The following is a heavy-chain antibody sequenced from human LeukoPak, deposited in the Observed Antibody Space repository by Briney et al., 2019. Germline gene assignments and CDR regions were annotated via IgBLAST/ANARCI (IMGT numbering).Heavy chain of an antibody. CDR3: ARDPEQWLVRNWFDP. CDR1: GGSISSYY. J-gene: IGHJ5*02. CDR2: IYYSGST. V-gene: IGHV4-59*01. D-gene: IGHD6-19*01. Sequence: SETLSLTCTVSGGSISSYYWSWIRQPPGKGLEWIGYIYYSGSTNYNPSLKSRVTISVDTSKNQFSLKLSSVTAADTAVYYCARDPEQWLVRNWFDPWGQGTLVTVSS.